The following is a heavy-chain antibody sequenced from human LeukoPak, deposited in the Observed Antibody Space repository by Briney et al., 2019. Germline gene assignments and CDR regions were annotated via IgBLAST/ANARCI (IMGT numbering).Heavy chain of an antibody. CDR3: RVWFGESPFDH. J-gene: IGHJ4*02. CDR2: INSDGGSI. D-gene: IGHD3-10*01. V-gene: IGHV3-74*01. CDR1: GFTFSKYW. Sequence: GGALRLSCAASGFTFSKYWMHWVRQAPGKGLVWVSRINSDGGSISYADSVKGRFTISRDNAKNTLYLQMNSLRAEDTAVYYCRVWFGESPFDHWGQGTLLTVSS.